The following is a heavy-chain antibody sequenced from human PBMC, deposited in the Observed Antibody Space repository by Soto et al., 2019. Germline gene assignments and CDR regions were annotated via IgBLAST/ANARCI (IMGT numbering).Heavy chain of an antibody. CDR1: GFDFSTYW. D-gene: IGHD2-8*02. J-gene: IGHJ3*02. CDR2: INKDGSEK. Sequence: PGGSLRLSCAASGFDFSTYWMTWVRQAPGKGLEWVANINKDGSEKHYVDSVKGRFTISRDNTKNSLYLQMNSLTAGDTALYYCAKATATGGGAFDICGQGTMVTVSS. CDR3: AKATATGGGAFDI. V-gene: IGHV3-7*03.